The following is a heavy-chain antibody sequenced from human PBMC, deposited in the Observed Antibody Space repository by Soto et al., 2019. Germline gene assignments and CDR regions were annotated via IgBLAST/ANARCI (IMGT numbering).Heavy chain of an antibody. CDR1: GYSFTSYA. Sequence: ASVKVSCEASGYSFTSYAMHWVRQAPGQRLEWMGWINAGNGNTKYSQKFQGRVTITRDTSASTAYMELSSLRSEDTAVYYCASAPRDYYDILTGYYPNWGQGTLVTVSS. J-gene: IGHJ4*02. CDR2: INAGNGNT. CDR3: ASAPRDYYDILTGYYPN. V-gene: IGHV1-3*01. D-gene: IGHD3-9*01.